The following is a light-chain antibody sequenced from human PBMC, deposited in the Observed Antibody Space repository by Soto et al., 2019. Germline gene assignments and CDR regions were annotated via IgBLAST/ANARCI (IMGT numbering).Light chain of an antibody. Sequence: QSVLTQPPSVSGAPGQRVTISCTGSSSNIGAGYDVHWYQQLPGTAPKLLIYGNSNRPSAVPDRFSGSKSGTSASLAITGLQAEDEADYYYQSYNSSLNYLMVFGGGTNLTVL. CDR1: SSNIGAGYD. CDR3: QSYNSSLNYLMV. J-gene: IGLJ2*01. V-gene: IGLV1-40*01. CDR2: GNS.